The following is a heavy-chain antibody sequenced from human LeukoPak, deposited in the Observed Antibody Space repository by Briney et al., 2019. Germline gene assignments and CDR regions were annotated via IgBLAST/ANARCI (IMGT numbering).Heavy chain of an antibody. CDR2: IKGDGSGT. CDR1: GFRSFSNYW. CDR3: ARDGNFQLSPP. J-gene: IGHJ4*02. V-gene: IGHV3-74*01. Sequence: GVSLRLSCAASGFRSFSNYWIHWVRQAPGKGLVWVSGIKGDGSGTIYAVSVKGRFTICRDIARSAVYLDVISVRVEYTAVYFCARDGNFQLSPPWGQGTLVTVSS. D-gene: IGHD2-2*01.